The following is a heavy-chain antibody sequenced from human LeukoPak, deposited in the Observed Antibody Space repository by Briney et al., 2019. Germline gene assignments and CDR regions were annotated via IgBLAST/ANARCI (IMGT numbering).Heavy chain of an antibody. D-gene: IGHD6-13*01. CDR2: INHFGST. Sequence: SSETLSLTCAVYGGSFSGYYWSWIRQPPGKGLEWIGEINHFGSTNYNPSLKSRVTISGDTSKNQFSLKVNSVTAADTAVYYCARQAAGTVDYWGQGTLVTVSS. V-gene: IGHV4-34*01. CDR1: GGSFSGYY. CDR3: ARQAAGTVDY. J-gene: IGHJ4*02.